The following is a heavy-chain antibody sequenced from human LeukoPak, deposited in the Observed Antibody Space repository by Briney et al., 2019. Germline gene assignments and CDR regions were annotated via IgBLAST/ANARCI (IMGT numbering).Heavy chain of an antibody. CDR2: INHSGST. Sequence: SETLSLTCAVYGGSFSGYYWSWIRQPPGKGLEWIGEINHSGSTNYNPSLKSRVTISVDTSKNQFSLKLSSVTAADTAVYYCARIVGIAAWRGIDNWGQGTLVTVSS. V-gene: IGHV4-34*01. CDR3: ARIVGIAAWRGIDN. CDR1: GGSFSGYY. J-gene: IGHJ4*02. D-gene: IGHD6-6*01.